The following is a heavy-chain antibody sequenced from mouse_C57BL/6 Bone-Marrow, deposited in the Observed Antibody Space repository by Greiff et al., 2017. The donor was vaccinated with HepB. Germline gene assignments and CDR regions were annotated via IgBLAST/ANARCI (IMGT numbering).Heavy chain of an antibody. J-gene: IGHJ2*01. CDR3: ARSIYYDYDDLLHFDY. CDR2: INPSSGYT. Sequence: QVHVKQSGAELAKPGASVKLSCKASGYTFTSYWMHWVKQRPGQGLEWIGYINPSSGYTKYNQKFKDKATLTADKSSSTAYMQLSSLTYEDSAVYYCARSIYYDYDDLLHFDYWGQGTTLTVSS. V-gene: IGHV1-7*01. D-gene: IGHD2-4*01. CDR1: GYTFTSYW.